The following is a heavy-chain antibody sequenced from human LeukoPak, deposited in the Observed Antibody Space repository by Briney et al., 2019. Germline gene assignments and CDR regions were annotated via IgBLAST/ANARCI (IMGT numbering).Heavy chain of an antibody. CDR2: VYKSGGT. CDR3: ARISLTMRDAFDI. V-gene: IGHV4-61*01. Sequence: SETLSLTRTVSGVSVSSGNYYWSWIRQPPGKGLEWIGYVYKSGGTNYNPSLKGRVTISVDTSKNQFSLKLSSVTTADTAVYYCARISLTMRDAFDIWGQGTTVTVST. J-gene: IGHJ3*02. D-gene: IGHD4/OR15-4a*01. CDR1: GVSVSSGNYY.